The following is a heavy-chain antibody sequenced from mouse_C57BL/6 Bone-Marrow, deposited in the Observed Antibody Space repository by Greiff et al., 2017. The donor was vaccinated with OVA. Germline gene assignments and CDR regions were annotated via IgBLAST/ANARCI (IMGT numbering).Heavy chain of an antibody. CDR2: INPNNGGT. Sequence: VQLQQSGPELVKPGASVKISCKASGYTFTDYYMNWVKQSHGKSLEWIGDINPNNGGTSYNQKFKGKATLTVDKSSSTAYMELRSLTSEDSAVYYCASWLLPYWYFDVWGTGTTVTVSS. V-gene: IGHV1-26*01. CDR1: GYTFTDYY. J-gene: IGHJ1*03. D-gene: IGHD2-3*01. CDR3: ASWLLPYWYFDV.